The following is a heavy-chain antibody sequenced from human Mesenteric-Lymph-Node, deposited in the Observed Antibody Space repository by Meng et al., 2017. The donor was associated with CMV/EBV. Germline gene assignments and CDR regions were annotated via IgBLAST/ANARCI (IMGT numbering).Heavy chain of an antibody. D-gene: IGHD5-12*01. Sequence: ETLSLTCVASGITVSTNYMNWVRQAPGKGLEWVSHIYGGGTTSYADSVKGRFTISRDNSKNTVYLQMNSLRVEDTAVYYCARDGYSTNWFVSWGQGTLVTVSS. CDR3: ARDGYSTNWFVS. CDR1: GITVSTNY. CDR2: IYGGGTT. J-gene: IGHJ5*02. V-gene: IGHV3-53*01.